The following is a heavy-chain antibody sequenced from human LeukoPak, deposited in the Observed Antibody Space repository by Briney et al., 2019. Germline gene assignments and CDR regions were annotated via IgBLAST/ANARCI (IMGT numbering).Heavy chain of an antibody. D-gene: IGHD4-17*01. CDR2: ISGSGGST. CDR1: GFTFSSYA. J-gene: IGHJ4*02. Sequence: GGSLRLSCAASGFTFSSYAMSWVRQAPGKGLEWVSAISGSGGSTYYADSVKGRFTISRDNSKNTLYLQMSSLRAEDTAVYYCAKSPSGDRYYFDYWGQGTLVTVSS. V-gene: IGHV3-23*01. CDR3: AKSPSGDRYYFDY.